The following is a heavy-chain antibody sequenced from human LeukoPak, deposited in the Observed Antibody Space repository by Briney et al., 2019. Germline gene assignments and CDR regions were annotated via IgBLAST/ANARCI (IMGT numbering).Heavy chain of an antibody. V-gene: IGHV3-20*04. D-gene: IGHD5-12*01. J-gene: IGHJ4*02. CDR3: ARVACSGYGPFFDY. CDR1: GFTFDDYG. Sequence: GGSLRLSCAASGFTFDDYGMSWVRQAPGKGLEWVSGINWNGGSTGYADSVKGRFTISRDNAKNPLYLQMNSLRAEDTALYYCARVACSGYGPFFDYWGQGTLVTVSS. CDR2: INWNGGST.